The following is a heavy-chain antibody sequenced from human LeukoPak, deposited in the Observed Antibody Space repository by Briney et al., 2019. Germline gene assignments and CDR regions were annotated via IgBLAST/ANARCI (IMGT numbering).Heavy chain of an antibody. D-gene: IGHD6-13*01. Sequence: SVKVSCKAPGGTFSSYAISWVRQAPGQGLEWMGGIIPIFGTANYAQKFQGRVTITADESTSTAYMELSSLRSEDTAVYYCARGHSSSWSDAFDIWGQGTMVTVSS. CDR1: GGTFSSYA. CDR2: IIPIFGTA. CDR3: ARGHSSSWSDAFDI. J-gene: IGHJ3*02. V-gene: IGHV1-69*13.